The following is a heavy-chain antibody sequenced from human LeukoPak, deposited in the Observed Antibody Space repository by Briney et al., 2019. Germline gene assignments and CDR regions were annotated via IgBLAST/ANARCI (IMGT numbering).Heavy chain of an antibody. J-gene: IGHJ4*02. D-gene: IGHD2-2*02. CDR2: FDPEDGET. V-gene: IGHV1-24*01. CDR1: GYTLTELS. CDR3: ATVRYLGYCSSTSCYTPHRYYFDY. Sequence: ASVKVSFKVSGYTLTELSMHLVRQAPGKGLEWMGGFDPEDGETIYAQKFEGRVTMTEDTSTDTAYLELSSMRSEDTAVYYCATVRYLGYCSSTSCYTPHRYYFDYWGQGTLVTVSS.